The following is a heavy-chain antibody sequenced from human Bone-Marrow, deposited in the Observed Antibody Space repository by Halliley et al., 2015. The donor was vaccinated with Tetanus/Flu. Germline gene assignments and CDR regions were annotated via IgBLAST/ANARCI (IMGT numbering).Heavy chain of an antibody. CDR3: ARDTGGYYNG. D-gene: IGHD3-9*01. J-gene: IGHJ4*02. Sequence: LEWIGSISFTGNTNYNPSLKSRVTISIDTSKNQFSLMLDSVTAADTAMYFCARDTGGYYNGWGQGSLVTVSS. V-gene: IGHV4-59*01. CDR2: ISFTGNT.